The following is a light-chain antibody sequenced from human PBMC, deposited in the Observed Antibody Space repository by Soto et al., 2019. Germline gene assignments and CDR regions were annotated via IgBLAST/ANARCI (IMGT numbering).Light chain of an antibody. Sequence: QAVLAQPASVSWSPGQSITISCTGTSSDIGTYDYVSWYQQHPGKAPKLMIYEVSNRPSGVSNRFSGSKSGNTASLTISGLQAAEEADYYCSSYTNINNIIFGGGTQLTVL. CDR2: EVS. CDR1: SSDIGTYDY. CDR3: SSYTNINNII. J-gene: IGLJ2*01. V-gene: IGLV2-14*01.